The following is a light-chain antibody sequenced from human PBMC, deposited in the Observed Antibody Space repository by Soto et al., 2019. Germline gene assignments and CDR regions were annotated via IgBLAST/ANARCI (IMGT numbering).Light chain of an antibody. V-gene: IGKV3-20*01. CDR1: QSVGSGY. CDR2: GAS. J-gene: IGKJ1*01. CDR3: QQYNNWPV. Sequence: EIVLTQSPGTLSLSPGERATLSCRASQSVGSGYLAWYQQKPGQAPRLLIYGASSRATGIPDRFSGSGSETEFTLTISSLQAEDSAVYFCQQYNNWPVFGQGTKVDIK.